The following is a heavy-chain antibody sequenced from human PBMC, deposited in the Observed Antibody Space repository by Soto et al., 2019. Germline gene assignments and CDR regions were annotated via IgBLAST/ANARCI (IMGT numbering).Heavy chain of an antibody. Sequence: QVQLQQWGAGLLKPSETLSLTCAVYGGSFSGYYWSWIRQPPGKGLEWIGEINHSGSSNTNPSLESRVTISVDTSKKQFFLKLSSMTAADTAVYYCARGGEGLGSYYYYMDVCGKGTTVTVSS. D-gene: IGHD3-10*01. CDR2: INHSGSS. V-gene: IGHV4-34*01. CDR1: GGSFSGYY. CDR3: ARGGEGLGSYYYYMDV. J-gene: IGHJ6*03.